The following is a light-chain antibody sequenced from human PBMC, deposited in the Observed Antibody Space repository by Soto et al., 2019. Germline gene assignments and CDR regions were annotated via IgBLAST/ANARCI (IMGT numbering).Light chain of an antibody. V-gene: IGKV1-33*01. Sequence: DTQLTQSPSSLSASVGDRVTITCQASQHISDYLNWYQQKPGKAPKLLIYDASKLETGAPSRFSGSGSGTDFTFAIGSLQAEDSATYYCHQYVTPRTFGGGTKVDSK. CDR1: QHISDY. CDR3: HQYVTPRT. CDR2: DAS. J-gene: IGKJ4*01.